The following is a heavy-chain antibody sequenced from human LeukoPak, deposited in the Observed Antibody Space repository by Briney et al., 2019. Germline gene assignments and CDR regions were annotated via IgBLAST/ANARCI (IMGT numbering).Heavy chain of an antibody. Sequence: PGGSLRLSCAASGFTFHDYALHWVRQAPGKGLEWVSGISWNSGSIGYADSVKGRLTISRDNAKNSLYLQMNSLRAEDTALYYCAKDVFRGFDGMDVWGQGTTVIVTS. V-gene: IGHV3-9*01. CDR1: GFTFHDYA. D-gene: IGHD3-10*01. J-gene: IGHJ6*02. CDR2: ISWNSGSI. CDR3: AKDVFRGFDGMDV.